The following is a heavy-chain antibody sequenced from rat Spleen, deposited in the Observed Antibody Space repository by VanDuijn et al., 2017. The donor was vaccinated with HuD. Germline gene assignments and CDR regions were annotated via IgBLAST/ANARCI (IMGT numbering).Heavy chain of an antibody. J-gene: IGHJ2*01. Sequence: EVQLVESGGGLVQPGRSLKLSCAASGFTFSDYYMAWVRQAPAKGLEWVASISYDGGSTYYPDSVKGRFTISRDNAKSTLYLQMNSLRSEDTATYYCTTEGIVFDYWGQGVMVTVSS. CDR1: GFTFSDYY. CDR2: ISYDGGST. V-gene: IGHV5-20*01. CDR3: TTEGIVFDY. D-gene: IGHD1-11*01.